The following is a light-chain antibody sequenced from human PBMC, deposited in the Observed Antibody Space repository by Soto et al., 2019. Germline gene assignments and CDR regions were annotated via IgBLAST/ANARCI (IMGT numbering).Light chain of an antibody. V-gene: IGLV2-14*01. J-gene: IGLJ2*01. CDR2: EVT. CDR1: SSDVGDYNY. CDR3: SSYTSSIRI. Sequence: QSVLTQPASVSGSPGQSITISCSGFSSDVGDYNYVSWYQQHAGKVPKLIIYEVTNRPLGVSSRFSGSKSGYTASLTISGLQTDDDDDYYCSSYTSSIRIFGGGTKVTVL.